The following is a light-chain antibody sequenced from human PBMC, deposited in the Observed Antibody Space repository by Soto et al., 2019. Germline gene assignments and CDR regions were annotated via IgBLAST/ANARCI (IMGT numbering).Light chain of an antibody. V-gene: IGKV3-20*01. Sequence: EIVLTQSPGTLSLSPGERATLSCRASQSVSSSYLGWYQQKPGQAPRLLIFGASSRATGIPDRFSGSGSESDFTLTIIRLEPEDFAVYYCQQYSDSAWTFGQGTKVDIK. CDR2: GAS. CDR3: QQYSDSAWT. J-gene: IGKJ1*01. CDR1: QSVSSSY.